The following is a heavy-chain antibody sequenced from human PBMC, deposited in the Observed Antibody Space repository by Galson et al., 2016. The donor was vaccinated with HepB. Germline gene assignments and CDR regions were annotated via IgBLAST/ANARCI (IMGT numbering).Heavy chain of an antibody. Sequence: PALVKPTQTLTLTCTFSGFSLSTSGVGVGWIRQPPGKALEWLALIYWDDDKRYSPSLKSRLTITKDTSKNQVVLTLTNMDSVDTATYFCAHRRSPGYHYVWGSFAFDIWGQGTMVTVSS. CDR1: GFSLSTSGVG. D-gene: IGHD3-16*01. J-gene: IGHJ3*02. CDR2: IYWDDDK. V-gene: IGHV2-5*02. CDR3: AHRRSPGYHYVWGSFAFDI.